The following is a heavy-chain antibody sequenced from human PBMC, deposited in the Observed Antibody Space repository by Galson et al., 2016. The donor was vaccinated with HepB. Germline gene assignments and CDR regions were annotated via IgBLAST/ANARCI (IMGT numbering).Heavy chain of an antibody. V-gene: IGHV4-39*01. CDR2: IYYSGNS. J-gene: IGHJ2*01. Sequence: SETLSLTCTVSGGSIISTKYYWGWIRQSPGKGLEWIATIYYSGNSYYNPSLKSRVAISVDTSKNQFSLRLTSVTAASTAVYFCARRVSDRWYESFEGYFDLWGRGNLVTVSS. CDR1: GGSIISTKYY. D-gene: IGHD4-23*01. CDR3: ARRVSDRWYESFEGYFDL.